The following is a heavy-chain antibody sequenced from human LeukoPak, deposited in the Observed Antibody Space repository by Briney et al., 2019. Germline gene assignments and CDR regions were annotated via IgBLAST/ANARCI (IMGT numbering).Heavy chain of an antibody. CDR2: IGKGGDT. CDR1: GFTFSNYD. D-gene: IGHD3-16*01. Sequence: GGSLRLSCAASGFTFSNYDMHWVRQATGKGLEWVSGIGKGGDTYYADSVKGRFILSRENAKNSVSLQMNSLGAGDTALYYCARGGPGPFDYWGQGTLVTVSS. CDR3: ARGGPGPFDY. V-gene: IGHV3-13*04. J-gene: IGHJ4*02.